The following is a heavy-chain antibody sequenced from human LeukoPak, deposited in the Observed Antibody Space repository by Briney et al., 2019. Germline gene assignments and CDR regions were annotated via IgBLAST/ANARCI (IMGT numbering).Heavy chain of an antibody. J-gene: IGHJ6*02. CDR1: GGSISSYY. D-gene: IGHD6-13*01. Sequence: PSETLSLTCTVSGGSISSYYWSWIRQPAGKGLEWIGRIYTSGSTNYNPSLKSRVTMSVDTSKNQFSLKLSSVTAADTAVYYCARDPRVSSSWYYYYYGMDVWGQGTTVTVSS. V-gene: IGHV4-4*07. CDR3: ARDPRVSSSWYYYYYGMDV. CDR2: IYTSGST.